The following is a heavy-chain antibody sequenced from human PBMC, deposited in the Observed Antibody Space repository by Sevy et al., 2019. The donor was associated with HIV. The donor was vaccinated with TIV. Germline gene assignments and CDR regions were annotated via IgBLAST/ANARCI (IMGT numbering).Heavy chain of an antibody. CDR2: VSGSSNYI. J-gene: IGHJ4*02. CDR3: ARGPADGSYDYFDY. CDR1: GFTFIRYN. V-gene: IGHV3-21*06. Sequence: GGSLRLSCAASGFTFIRYNMNWVRQAPGKGLEWVSSVSGSSNYIYYAESLKGGFIMSRDNAKDTLYLQMNSLRADDTAVYYCARGPADGSYDYFDYWGQGTLVTVSS. D-gene: IGHD1-26*01.